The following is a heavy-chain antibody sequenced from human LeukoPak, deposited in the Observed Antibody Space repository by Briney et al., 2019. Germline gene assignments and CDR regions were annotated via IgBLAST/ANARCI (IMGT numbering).Heavy chain of an antibody. J-gene: IGHJ4*02. CDR2: ISYDGSNK. V-gene: IGHV3-30*01. D-gene: IGHD4-23*01. CDR1: GFTFSSYA. Sequence: PGGSLRLSCAASGFTFSSYAMHWVRQAPGKGLEWVAVISYDGSNKYYADSVKGRFTISRDNSKSTLYLQMNSLRAEDTAVYYCSRGDAQTTVVTPMVGWGEFDYWGQGTLVTVSS. CDR3: SRGDAQTTVVTPMVGWGEFDY.